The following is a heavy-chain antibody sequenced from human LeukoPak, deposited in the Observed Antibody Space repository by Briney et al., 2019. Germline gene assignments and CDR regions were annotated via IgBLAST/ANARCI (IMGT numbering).Heavy chain of an antibody. D-gene: IGHD6-13*01. V-gene: IGHV4-59*01. Sequence: AETLSLTCTVSGGSISSYYWSWIRQPPGKVLEWIGYIYYSGSTNYNPSLKSRVTISVDTSKNQFSLKLSSVTAADTAVYYCARTTEAHSWRTRYYDYYMDVWGKGTTVTISS. CDR1: GGSISSYY. CDR2: IYYSGST. J-gene: IGHJ6*03. CDR3: ARTTEAHSWRTRYYDYYMDV.